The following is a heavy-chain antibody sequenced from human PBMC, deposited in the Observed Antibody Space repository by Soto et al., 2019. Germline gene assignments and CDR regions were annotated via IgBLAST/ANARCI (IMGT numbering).Heavy chain of an antibody. D-gene: IGHD6-13*01. Sequence: SETLSLTCTVSGGSISSYYWSWIRQPPGKGLEWIGYIYYSGSTNYNPSLKSRVTISVDTSKNQFSLKLSSVTAADTAVYYCASLIIAAAGTGWFDPWGQGTLVTVSS. CDR3: ASLIIAAAGTGWFDP. V-gene: IGHV4-59*01. CDR2: IYYSGST. J-gene: IGHJ5*02. CDR1: GGSISSYY.